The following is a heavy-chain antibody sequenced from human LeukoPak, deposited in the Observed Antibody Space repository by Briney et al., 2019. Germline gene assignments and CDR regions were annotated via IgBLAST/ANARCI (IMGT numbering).Heavy chain of an antibody. CDR3: AKPRAMTTGVGRYFDL. J-gene: IGHJ2*01. V-gene: IGHV3-23*01. CDR1: GFTFTSYA. Sequence: GGSLRLSCGASGFTFTSYAMSWIRQAPGKGLEWVSAISGGGENTYYGDSVKGRFTISRDNFKNTLYLQMNSLRAEDTATYYCAKPRAMTTGVGRYFDLWGRGTLVTVSS. D-gene: IGHD1-1*01. CDR2: ISGGGENT.